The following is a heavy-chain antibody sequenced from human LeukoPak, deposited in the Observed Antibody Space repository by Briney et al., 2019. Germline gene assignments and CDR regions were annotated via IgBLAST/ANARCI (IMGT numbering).Heavy chain of an antibody. V-gene: IGHV3-30*18. CDR3: AKVVGATSLDYYYYGMDV. CDR2: ISNDGSNK. J-gene: IGHJ6*02. Sequence: GRSLRLSCAASGFTFSGSGMHWVRQAPGKGLEWVAGISNDGSNKYSADSAKGRFTISRDNSKNTLYLQMNSLRAEDTAVYYGAKVVGATSLDYYYYGMDVWGQGTTVTVSS. CDR1: GFTFSGSG. D-gene: IGHD1-26*01.